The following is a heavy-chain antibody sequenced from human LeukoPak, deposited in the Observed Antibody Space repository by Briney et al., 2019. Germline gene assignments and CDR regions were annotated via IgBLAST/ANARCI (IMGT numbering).Heavy chain of an antibody. CDR1: GGSISSSSYY. Sequence: SETLSLTCTVSGGSISSSSYYWGWIRQPPGKGLKWIGSIYYSGSTYYNPSLKSRVTISADTSKNQFSLKLSSVTAADTAVYYCARHSGTVSDKGYYTIDVWGQGTTVTVSS. CDR2: IYYSGST. J-gene: IGHJ6*02. D-gene: IGHD2-8*02. V-gene: IGHV4-39*01. CDR3: ARHSGTVSDKGYYTIDV.